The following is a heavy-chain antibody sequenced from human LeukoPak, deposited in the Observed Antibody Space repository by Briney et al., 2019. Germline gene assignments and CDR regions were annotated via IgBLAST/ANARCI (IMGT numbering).Heavy chain of an antibody. CDR1: GFTFSDYY. D-gene: IGHD3-3*01. V-gene: IGHV3-11*01. CDR3: ARDRFDFWSGKYYYYGMDV. Sequence: PGGSLRLSCAASGFTFSDYYMSWIRQAPGKGLEWVSYISSSGSTIYYADSVKGRFTISRDNAKNSLYLQMNGLRAEDTAVYYCARDRFDFWSGKYYYYGMDVWGQGTTVTVSS. J-gene: IGHJ6*02. CDR2: ISSSGSTI.